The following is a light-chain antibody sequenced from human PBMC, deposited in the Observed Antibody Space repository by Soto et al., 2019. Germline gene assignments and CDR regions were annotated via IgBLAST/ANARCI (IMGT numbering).Light chain of an antibody. J-gene: IGLJ3*02. V-gene: IGLV4-69*01. CDR3: QTWGTGIWV. CDR2: LNSDGSH. CDR1: SGHSSYA. Sequence: QLVLTQSPSASASLGASVKLTCTLSSGHSSYAIAWHQQQPEKGPRYLMKLNSDGSHSKGDGIPDRFSGSSSGAERYLTISSLPSEDEADYYCQTWGTGIWVFGGGTKLTVL.